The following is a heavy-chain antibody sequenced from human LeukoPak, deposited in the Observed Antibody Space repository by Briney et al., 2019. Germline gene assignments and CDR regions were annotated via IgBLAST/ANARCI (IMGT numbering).Heavy chain of an antibody. D-gene: IGHD2-15*01. CDR3: TTRPPFYCSGRSCYSFDY. CDR1: GFTFSNAW. CDR2: IKSKTDGGTT. J-gene: IGHJ4*02. Sequence: GGSLRLSCAASGFTFSNAWMSWVRQAPGKGLEWVGRIKSKTDGGTTDYAAPVKGRFTISRDDSKNTLYLQMNSLKTEDTAVYSCTTRPPFYCSGRSCYSFDYWGQGTLVTVSS. V-gene: IGHV3-15*01.